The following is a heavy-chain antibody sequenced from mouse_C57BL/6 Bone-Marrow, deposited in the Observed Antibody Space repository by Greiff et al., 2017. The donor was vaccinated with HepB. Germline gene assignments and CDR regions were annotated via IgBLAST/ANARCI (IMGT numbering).Heavy chain of an antibody. CDR1: GFTFSDYG. CDR2: ISNLAYSI. J-gene: IGHJ1*03. Sequence: DVQLQESGGGLVQPGGSLKLSCAASGFTFSDYGMAWVRQAPRKGPEWVAFISNLAYSIYYADTVTGRFTISRENAKNTLYLEMSSLRSEDTAMYYCARHCGSSYWYFDVWGTGTTVTVSS. D-gene: IGHD1-1*01. V-gene: IGHV5-15*01. CDR3: ARHCGSSYWYFDV.